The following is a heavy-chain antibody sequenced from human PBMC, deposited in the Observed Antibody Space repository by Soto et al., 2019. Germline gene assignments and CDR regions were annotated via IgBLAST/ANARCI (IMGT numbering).Heavy chain of an antibody. CDR3: ARPSTNPGPVGATSPLDT. CDR2: HYSGGST. CDR1: GFSVSSNY. J-gene: IGHJ5*02. V-gene: IGHV3-53*01. Sequence: GGSLRLSCAISGFSVSSNYLSWVRQAPGKGLEWVSVHYSGGSTYYADSVQGRFTISRDKSNNTLYLQMRRVRAEDTAVYFCARPSTNPGPVGATSPLDTWGQGTQVTVSS. D-gene: IGHD1-26*01.